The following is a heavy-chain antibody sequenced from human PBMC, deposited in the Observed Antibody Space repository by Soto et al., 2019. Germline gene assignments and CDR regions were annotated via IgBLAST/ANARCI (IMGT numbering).Heavy chain of an antibody. CDR3: VKSQSGSYFAAFDI. CDR2: FYSGGST. V-gene: IGHV3-53*01. Sequence: GGSLRLSCAASGFSVSNNYMSWVRQVPGKGLEWVSIFYSGGSTYYADSVKGRFAISRDNLKNTLFLQMNALRGEDTAVYYCVKSQSGSYFAAFDIWGQGTMVTVSS. D-gene: IGHD1-26*01. J-gene: IGHJ3*02. CDR1: GFSVSNNY.